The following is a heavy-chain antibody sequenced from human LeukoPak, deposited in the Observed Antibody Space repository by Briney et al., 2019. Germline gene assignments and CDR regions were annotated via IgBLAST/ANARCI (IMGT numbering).Heavy chain of an antibody. CDR3: STSLRGSDCCLDY. J-gene: IGHJ4*02. CDR2: IKSKTDGGTT. CDR1: GFTFSDAW. V-gene: IGHV3-15*01. Sequence: GGSLRLSCAASGFTFSDAWVSWVRQAPGMGLEWVGRIKSKTDGGTTDYAAPVKGRFTISRDDSSGTLYLLMNSLKTEDSAVYYCSTSLRGSDCCLDYWGQGTLVAVSS. D-gene: IGHD2-21*02.